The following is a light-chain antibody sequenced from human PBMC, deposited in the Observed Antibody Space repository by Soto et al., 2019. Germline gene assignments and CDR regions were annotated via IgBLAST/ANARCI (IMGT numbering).Light chain of an antibody. V-gene: IGLV2-8*01. J-gene: IGLJ2*01. CDR3: TSYAGSNNPVV. CDR1: SSDVGAYNY. Sequence: QSALTQPPSASGSPGQSVTISCTGTSSDVGAYNYVSWYQQHPGKAPKLMIYEVSKRPSGVPDRFSGSKSGNTASLTVSGLQADDEADYYCTSYAGSNNPVVFGGGTKLTVL. CDR2: EVS.